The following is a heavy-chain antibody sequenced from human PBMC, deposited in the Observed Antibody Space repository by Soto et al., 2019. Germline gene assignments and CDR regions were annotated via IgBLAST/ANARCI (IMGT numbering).Heavy chain of an antibody. D-gene: IGHD2-21*02. J-gene: IGHJ6*02. CDR1: GGSIGSSNW. CDR2: IYHSGST. CDR3: ASHTYCGGDCSIPYYYYGMDA. Sequence: QVQLQESGPGLVKPSGTLSLTCAVSGGSIGSSNWWSWVRQPPGKGLEWIGEIYHSGSTNYNPSLKSLVTISVDKSKNQFSLKLSSVTAADTAVYFCASHTYCGGDCSIPYYYYGMDAWGQGTTVTVSS. V-gene: IGHV4-4*02.